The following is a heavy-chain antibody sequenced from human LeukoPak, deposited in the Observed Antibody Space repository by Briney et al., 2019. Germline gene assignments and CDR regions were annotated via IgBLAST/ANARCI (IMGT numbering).Heavy chain of an antibody. Sequence: PSETLSLTCTVSGVSISSSSYYWAWIRQPPGKRLEWIGRIYYSGSTYYNPSLKSRVTISVDTSKNQFSLKLRSVTAADTAVYYCARGPTDLPERTIDYWGQGTLVTVSS. D-gene: IGHD2-2*01. V-gene: IGHV4-39*07. CDR2: IYYSGST. CDR1: GVSISSSSYY. CDR3: ARGPTDLPERTIDY. J-gene: IGHJ4*02.